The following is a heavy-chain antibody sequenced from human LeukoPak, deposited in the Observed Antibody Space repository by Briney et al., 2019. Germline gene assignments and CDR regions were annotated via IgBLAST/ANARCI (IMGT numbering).Heavy chain of an antibody. D-gene: IGHD5-18*01. Sequence: PSETLSLTCTVSGGSISSGGYYWSWIRQHPGKGLEWIGYIYYSGSTYYNPSLKSRVTISVDTSKNQFSLKLSSVTAADTAVYYCASGYSYGPGAFDIWGQGTMVTVSS. J-gene: IGHJ3*02. CDR3: ASGYSYGPGAFDI. V-gene: IGHV4-30-4*08. CDR2: IYYSGST. CDR1: GGSISSGGYY.